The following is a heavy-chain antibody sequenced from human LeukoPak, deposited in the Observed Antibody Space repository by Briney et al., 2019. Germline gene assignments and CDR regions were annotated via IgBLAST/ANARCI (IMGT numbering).Heavy chain of an antibody. J-gene: IGHJ4*02. CDR1: GYTFTSYY. Sequence: ASVKVSCKASGYTFTSYYMHWVRQAPGQGLEWMGIINPSGGSTSYSQQFQGRVTMTRDTSTSTVYMELSSLRSEDTAVYYCARPPNRAATYYYGSGSYFDYWGQGTLVTVSS. D-gene: IGHD3-10*01. V-gene: IGHV1-46*01. CDR2: INPSGGST. CDR3: ARPPNRAATYYYGSGSYFDY.